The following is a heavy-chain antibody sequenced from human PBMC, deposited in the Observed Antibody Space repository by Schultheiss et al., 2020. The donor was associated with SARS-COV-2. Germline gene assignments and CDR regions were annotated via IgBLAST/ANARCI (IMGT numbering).Heavy chain of an antibody. Sequence: ASVKVSCKASGYTFTGYYMHWVRQAPGQGLEWMGGINPDSGGTNYAQKFQGRVTMTRDTATSTVYMELSGLTSDDTAVYYCARDSSYDQPYYDAFDIWGQGTMVTVSS. CDR2: INPDSGGT. V-gene: IGHV1-2*02. J-gene: IGHJ3*02. CDR3: ARDSSYDQPYYDAFDI. CDR1: GYTFTGYY. D-gene: IGHD3-22*01.